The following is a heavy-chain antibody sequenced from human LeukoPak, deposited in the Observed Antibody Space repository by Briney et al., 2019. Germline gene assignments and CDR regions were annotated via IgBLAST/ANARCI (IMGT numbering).Heavy chain of an antibody. CDR2: IKQDGSEK. Sequence: PGGSLRLSCAASGFTFSSYWMSWVRQAPGKGLEWVANIKQDGSEKYYVDSVKGRSTISRDNAKNSLYLQMNSLRAEDTAVYYCARGLDIVVVVAATTAIDYWGQGTLVTVSS. CDR1: GFTFSSYW. D-gene: IGHD2-15*01. V-gene: IGHV3-7*03. J-gene: IGHJ4*02. CDR3: ARGLDIVVVVAATTAIDY.